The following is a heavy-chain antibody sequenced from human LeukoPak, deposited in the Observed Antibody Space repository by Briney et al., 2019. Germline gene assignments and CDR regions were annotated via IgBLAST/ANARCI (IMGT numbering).Heavy chain of an antibody. CDR3: AKRSTGYYFDS. Sequence: GGSLRLSCAASGFRSGSYWMTWVRQAPGKGLEWLSTFSGNDGYTYYADSVRGRFTISRDNSKNTVYLQMNSLRAEDTADYYCAKRSTGYYFDSWGQGTLVTVSS. CDR2: FSGNDGYT. CDR1: GFRSGSYW. V-gene: IGHV3-23*01. D-gene: IGHD2-2*01. J-gene: IGHJ4*02.